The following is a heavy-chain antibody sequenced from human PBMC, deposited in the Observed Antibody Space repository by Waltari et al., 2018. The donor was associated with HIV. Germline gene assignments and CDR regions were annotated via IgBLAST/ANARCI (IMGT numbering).Heavy chain of an antibody. V-gene: IGHV3-21*01. CDR3: ARDIGRSGSLGNDAFDI. Sequence: RLSCAASGFTFSSYSMNWVRQAPGKGLEWVSSISSSSSYIYYADSVKGRFTISRDNAKNSLYLQMNSLRAEDTAVYYCARDIGRSGSLGNDAFDIWGQGTMVTVSS. J-gene: IGHJ3*02. CDR2: ISSSSSYI. CDR1: GFTFSSYS. D-gene: IGHD1-26*01.